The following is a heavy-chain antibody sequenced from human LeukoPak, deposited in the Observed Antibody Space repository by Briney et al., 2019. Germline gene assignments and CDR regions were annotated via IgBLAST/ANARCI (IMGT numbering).Heavy chain of an antibody. J-gene: IGHJ4*02. CDR1: GFTFSSYA. V-gene: IGHV3-23*01. CDR2: VSGSGGST. CDR3: AKMVRGVMGVFDY. Sequence: GGSLRLSCAASGFTFSSYAMSWVRQAPGKGLEWVSAVSGSGGSTYYADSVKGRFTISRDNSKNTLYLQMNSLRAEDTAVYYCAKMVRGVMGVFDYWGQGTLVTVSS. D-gene: IGHD3-10*01.